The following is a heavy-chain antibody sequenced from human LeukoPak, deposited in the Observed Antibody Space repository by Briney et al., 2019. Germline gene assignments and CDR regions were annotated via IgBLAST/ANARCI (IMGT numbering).Heavy chain of an antibody. V-gene: IGHV4-59*12. J-gene: IGHJ3*02. Sequence: SETLSLTCTVSGGSISSYYWSWIRQPPGKGLEWIGYIYYSGSTNYNPSLKSRVTISVDTSKNQFSLKLSSVTAADTAVYYCARGLEVPAAIVDAFDIWGQGTKVTVSS. D-gene: IGHD2-2*01. CDR3: ARGLEVPAAIVDAFDI. CDR2: IYYSGST. CDR1: GGSISSYY.